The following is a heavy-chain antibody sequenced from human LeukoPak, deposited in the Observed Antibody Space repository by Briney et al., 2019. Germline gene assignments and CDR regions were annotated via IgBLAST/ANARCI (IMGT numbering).Heavy chain of an antibody. V-gene: IGHV1-8*01. J-gene: IGHJ4*02. D-gene: IGHD2-21*02. Sequence: ASVKVSCKASGYTFTNYVINWVRQATGQGLEWMGWMNPHSGSTGYAQKFQGRVTMTRDTSITTAYMELSSLRSEDTAIYYCARGNTGVTGWGQGTLVTVSS. CDR3: ARGNTGVTG. CDR1: GYTFTNYV. CDR2: MNPHSGST.